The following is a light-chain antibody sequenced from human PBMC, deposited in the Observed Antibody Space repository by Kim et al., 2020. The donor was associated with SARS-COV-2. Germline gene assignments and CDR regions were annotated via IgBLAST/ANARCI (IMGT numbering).Light chain of an antibody. J-gene: IGLJ3*02. CDR2: QDS. CDR3: QAWDSSVWV. CDR1: KLGDKY. V-gene: IGLV3-1*01. Sequence: VSPGQTASITCSGDKLGDKYACWYQQKPGQSPVLVIYQDSKRPSGITERFSGSNSGNTATLTISGTQAMDEADYYCQAWDSSVWVFGGGTQLTVL.